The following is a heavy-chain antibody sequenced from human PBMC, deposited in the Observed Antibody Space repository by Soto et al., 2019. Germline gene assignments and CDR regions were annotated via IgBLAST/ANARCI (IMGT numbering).Heavy chain of an antibody. J-gene: IGHJ4*02. V-gene: IGHV3-15*07. CDR1: GFTFSNAW. CDR3: TTDSYDYVWGSYRHFDY. Sequence: GGSLRLSCAASGFTFSNAWMNWVRQAPGKGLEWVGRIKSKTDGGTTDYAAPVKGRFTMSRDDSKNTLYLEMNSLKTEDTAVYYCTTDSYDYVWGSYRHFDYWGQGTLVTVSS. CDR2: IKSKTDGGTT. D-gene: IGHD3-16*02.